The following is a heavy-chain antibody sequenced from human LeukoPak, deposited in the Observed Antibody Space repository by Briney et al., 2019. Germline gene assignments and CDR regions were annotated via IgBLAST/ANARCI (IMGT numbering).Heavy chain of an antibody. D-gene: IGHD6-13*01. CDR2: TYYRSKWYN. CDR3: ARGPAGTGAFDI. Sequence: SQTLSLTCAISGDSVSSNSATWNWIRQSPSRGLEWLGRTYYRSKWYNEYAVSVKSPITINPDTSRNQFSLQLNSVTPEDTTVYYCARGPAGTGAFDIWGQGTMVTVSS. J-gene: IGHJ3*02. V-gene: IGHV6-1*01. CDR1: GDSVSSNSAT.